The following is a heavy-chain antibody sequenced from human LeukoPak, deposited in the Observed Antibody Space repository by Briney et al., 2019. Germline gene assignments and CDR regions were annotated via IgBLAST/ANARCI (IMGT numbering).Heavy chain of an antibody. CDR3: ARYALSYGAYGMDV. J-gene: IGHJ6*02. Sequence: SETLSLTCTVSGGSISSYYWSWIRQPPGKGLEWIGYIYYSGSTNYNPSLKSRVTISVDTSKNQFSLKLSSVTAADTAVYYCARYALSYGAYGMDVWGQGTTVTVSS. V-gene: IGHV4-59*08. CDR1: GGSISSYY. CDR2: IYYSGST. D-gene: IGHD4-17*01.